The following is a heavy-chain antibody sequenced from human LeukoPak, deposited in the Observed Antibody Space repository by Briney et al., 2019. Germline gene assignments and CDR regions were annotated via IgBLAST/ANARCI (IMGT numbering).Heavy chain of an antibody. D-gene: IGHD2-15*01. J-gene: IGHJ4*02. Sequence: ASVKVSCKVSGYMVVDLSIHWVRQAPGKGLEWMGGFDPAEKTTMYAQKFQGRVSMTEDTSTDTAYMELSGLRSEDTATYYCATDLHNRLRVNGPGSGFWGQGTLVTVS. CDR1: GYMVVDLS. CDR2: FDPAEKTT. CDR3: ATDLHNRLRVNGPGSGF. V-gene: IGHV1-24*01.